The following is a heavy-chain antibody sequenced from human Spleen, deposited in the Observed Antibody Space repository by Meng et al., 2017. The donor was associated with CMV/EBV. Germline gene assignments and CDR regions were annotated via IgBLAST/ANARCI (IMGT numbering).Heavy chain of an antibody. CDR2: SRNKANSYTT. V-gene: IGHV3-72*01. CDR1: GFTFSDHY. Sequence: GESLKISCAASGFTFSDHYMDWVRQAPGKGLEWVGRSRNKANSYTTEYAASVKGRFTISRDNAKNSLDLQMNRLRDEDTAVYYCVRGTRLFLDFWGQGMLVTVSS. J-gene: IGHJ4*02. CDR3: VRGTRLFLDF. D-gene: IGHD3-16*01.